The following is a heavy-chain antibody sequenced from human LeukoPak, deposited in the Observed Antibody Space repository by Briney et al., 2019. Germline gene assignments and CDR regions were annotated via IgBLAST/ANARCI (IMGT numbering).Heavy chain of an antibody. CDR3: AKDGGLGYCSGGSCYHGTYFDY. V-gene: IGHV3-23*01. D-gene: IGHD2-15*01. CDR2: ISGSGGST. CDR1: GFTFSSYE. Sequence: PGGSLRLSCAASGFTFSSYEMSWVRQAPGKGLEWVSAISGSGGSTYYADPVKGRFTISRDNSKNTLYLQMNSLRAEDTAVYYCAKDGGLGYCSGGSCYHGTYFDYWGQGTLVTVSS. J-gene: IGHJ4*02.